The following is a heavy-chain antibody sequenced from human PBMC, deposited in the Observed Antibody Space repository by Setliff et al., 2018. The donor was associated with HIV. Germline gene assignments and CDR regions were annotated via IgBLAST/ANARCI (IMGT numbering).Heavy chain of an antibody. D-gene: IGHD2-15*01. Sequence: EASVKVSCKASGDTFSNSAIYWVRQAPGQGLEWMGGIIPIFGTANYAQKFQGRVTITTDESTSTAYMELRSLTSDDTAVYYCARDQVASYWGQGTLVTVSS. V-gene: IGHV1-69*05. CDR3: ARDQVASY. J-gene: IGHJ4*02. CDR1: GDTFSNSA. CDR2: IIPIFGTA.